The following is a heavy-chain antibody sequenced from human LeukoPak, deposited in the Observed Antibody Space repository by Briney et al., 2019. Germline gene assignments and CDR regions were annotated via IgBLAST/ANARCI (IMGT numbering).Heavy chain of an antibody. J-gene: IGHJ4*02. V-gene: IGHV1-69*04. D-gene: IGHD3-9*01. CDR2: IIPILGIT. CDR3: ARESRDILTGYPLWD. Sequence: SVKVSCKASGGTFSSYAISWVRQAPGQGLEWMGRIIPILGITNYAQKFQGRVTITADKSTSTAYMELSSLRSEDTAVYYCARESRDILTGYPLWDWGQGTLVTVSS. CDR1: GGTFSSYA.